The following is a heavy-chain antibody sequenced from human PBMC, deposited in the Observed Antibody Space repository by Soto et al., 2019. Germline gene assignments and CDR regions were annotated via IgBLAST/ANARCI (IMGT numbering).Heavy chain of an antibody. CDR2: IYYSGST. CDR1: GGSISSYY. D-gene: IGHD2-21*02. J-gene: IGHJ4*02. Sequence: SETLSLTCTVSGGSISSYYWSWIRQPPGKGLEWIGYIYYSGSTNYNPSLKSRVTISVDTSKNQFSLKLSSVTAADTAVYYCARSDWTFAFDYWGQGTLVTVSS. CDR3: ARSDWTFAFDY. V-gene: IGHV4-59*01.